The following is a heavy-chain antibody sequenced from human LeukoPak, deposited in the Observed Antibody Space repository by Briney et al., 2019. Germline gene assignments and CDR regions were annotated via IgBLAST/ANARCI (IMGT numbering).Heavy chain of an antibody. J-gene: IGHJ4*02. V-gene: IGHV3-30*02. CDR2: IRYDGTNK. Sequence: GGSLRLSCGASGFTFSTYGMHWVRQAPGKGLEWVAFIRYDGTNKYYADSVKGRFTISRDNSKNTLYLQMNSLRAEDTAVYYCARASIAVAGSFDYWGQGTLVTVSS. CDR3: ARASIAVAGSFDY. D-gene: IGHD6-19*01. CDR1: GFTFSTYG.